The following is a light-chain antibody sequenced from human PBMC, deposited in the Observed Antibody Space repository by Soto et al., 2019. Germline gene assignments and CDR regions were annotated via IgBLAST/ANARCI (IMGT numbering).Light chain of an antibody. CDR3: QQYNSYSGT. CDR1: QGIDRW. V-gene: IGKV1D-16*01. J-gene: IGKJ1*01. Sequence: DIQMTQSPSSLSASVGDRVTITCRASQGIDRWLAWYQQKPGEAPKVLIYAASSLRSGVPSRFSGSGSGTEFTLTISSLQPDDFATYYCQQYNSYSGTFGQGTKVDI. CDR2: AAS.